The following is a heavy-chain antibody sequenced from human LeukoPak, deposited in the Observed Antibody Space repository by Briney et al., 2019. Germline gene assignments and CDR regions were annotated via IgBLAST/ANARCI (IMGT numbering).Heavy chain of an antibody. V-gene: IGHV3-7*01. CDR2: IKQDGSEK. D-gene: IGHD3-22*01. Sequence: GGSLRLSCAASGFTFSSYWMSWVRQAPGKGLEWVANIKQDGSEKYYVDSVKGRFTISRDNAKNSPYLQMNSLRAEDTAVYYCARDWDDSSGYPFDYWGQGTLVTVSS. CDR3: ARDWDDSSGYPFDY. J-gene: IGHJ4*02. CDR1: GFTFSSYW.